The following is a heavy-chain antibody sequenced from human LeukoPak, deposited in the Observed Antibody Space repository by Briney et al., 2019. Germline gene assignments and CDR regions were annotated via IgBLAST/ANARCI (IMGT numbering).Heavy chain of an antibody. Sequence: GGSLRLSCAASGFTFSSYAMSWVRQAPGKGLEWVSAISGSADITYYADSVKGRFTISRDNSKNTLYLQMNSLRAEDTAVYYCAKGAYYYGSGSYYTKNAFDIWGQGTMVTVSS. CDR2: ISGSADIT. D-gene: IGHD3-10*01. CDR3: AKGAYYYGSGSYYTKNAFDI. CDR1: GFTFSSYA. J-gene: IGHJ3*02. V-gene: IGHV3-23*01.